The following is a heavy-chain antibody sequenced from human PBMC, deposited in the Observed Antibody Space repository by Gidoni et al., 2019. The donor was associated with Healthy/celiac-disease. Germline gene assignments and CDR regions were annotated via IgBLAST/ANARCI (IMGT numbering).Heavy chain of an antibody. J-gene: IGHJ3*02. V-gene: IGHV4-34*01. CDR3: ALVDNFLYDAFDI. Sequence: QVQLQQWGAGLLKPSETLSLTCAVYGGSFSGYYWSWIRQPPGKGLEWIGEINHSGSTNYNPSLKSRVTISVDTSKNQFSLKLSSVTAADTAVYYCALVDNFLYDAFDIWGQGTMVTVSS. CDR1: GGSFSGYY. CDR2: INHSGST. D-gene: IGHD1-20*01.